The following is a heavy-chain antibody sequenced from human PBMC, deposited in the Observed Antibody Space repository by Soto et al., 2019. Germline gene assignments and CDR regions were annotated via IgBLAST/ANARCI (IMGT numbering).Heavy chain of an antibody. V-gene: IGHV3-30*18. Sequence: GGSLRLSCAASGFTFSSYGMHWVRQAPGKGLEWVAVISYDGSNKYYADSVKGRFTISRDNSKNTLYLQMNSLRAEDTAVYYCANAGVLAWYSSSYMDYGMDVWGQGTTVTVSS. D-gene: IGHD6-13*01. CDR2: ISYDGSNK. CDR1: GFTFSSYG. J-gene: IGHJ6*02. CDR3: ANAGVLAWYSSSYMDYGMDV.